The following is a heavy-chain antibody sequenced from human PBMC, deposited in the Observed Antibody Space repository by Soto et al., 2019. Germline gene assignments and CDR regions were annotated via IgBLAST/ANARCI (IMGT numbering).Heavy chain of an antibody. D-gene: IGHD3-10*01. CDR1: GGSFSGYY. V-gene: IGHV4-34*01. CDR2: INHSGST. Sequence: QVQLQQWGAGLLKPSETLSLTCAVYGGSFSGYYWSWIRQPPGKDLEWIGEINHSGSTNYNPSLNSRITISVITAKNQFSLKLSTLTAADTAVYYCARGVRVRGVRFDPWGQGTLVTVSS. CDR3: ARGVRVRGVRFDP. J-gene: IGHJ5*02.